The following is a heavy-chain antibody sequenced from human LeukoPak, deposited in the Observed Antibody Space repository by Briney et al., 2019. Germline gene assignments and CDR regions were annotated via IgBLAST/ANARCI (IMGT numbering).Heavy chain of an antibody. Sequence: SVKVSCKASGGTFSSYTISWVRQAPGQGLEWMGRIIPILGIANYAQKFQGRVTITADKSTSTAYMELSSLRSEDTAVYYCAGALVEGSSWYGGFDYWGQGTLVTVSS. CDR1: GGTFSSYT. J-gene: IGHJ4*02. D-gene: IGHD6-13*01. CDR2: IIPILGIA. CDR3: AGALVEGSSWYGGFDY. V-gene: IGHV1-69*02.